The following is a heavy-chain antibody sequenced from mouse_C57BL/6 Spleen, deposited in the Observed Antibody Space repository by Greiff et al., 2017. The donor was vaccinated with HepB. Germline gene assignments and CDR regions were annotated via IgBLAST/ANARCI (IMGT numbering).Heavy chain of an antibody. CDR1: GFTFSDYY. Sequence: EVKLVESGGGLVQPGGSLKLSCAASGFTFSDYYMYWVRQTPEKRLEWVAYISNGGGSTYYPDTVKGRFTISRDNAKNTLYLQMSRLKSEDTAMYYCARLKYSNWYFDVWGTRTTVTVSS. V-gene: IGHV5-12*01. CDR3: ARLKYSNWYFDV. J-gene: IGHJ1*03. D-gene: IGHD2-5*01. CDR2: ISNGGGST.